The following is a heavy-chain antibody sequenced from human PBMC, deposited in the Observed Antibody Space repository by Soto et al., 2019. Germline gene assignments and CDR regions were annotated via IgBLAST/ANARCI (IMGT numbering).Heavy chain of an antibody. J-gene: IGHJ4*02. Sequence: GGSLRLSCEASGFTFSGFDMYWVRQPTGKGLEWVATIGTAGDTYYAVSVEGRFTISRDNAKNSLSLQMHSLRAGDTAVYFCARGNEVGVHFFDSWGQGTQVTVSS. D-gene: IGHD2-8*01. CDR1: GFTFSGFD. V-gene: IGHV3-13*01. CDR3: ARGNEVGVHFFDS. CDR2: IGTAGDT.